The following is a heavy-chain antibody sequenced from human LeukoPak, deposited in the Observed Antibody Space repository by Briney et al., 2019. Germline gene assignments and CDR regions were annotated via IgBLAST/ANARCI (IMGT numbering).Heavy chain of an antibody. V-gene: IGHV1-18*01. CDR1: GYTFTMYG. D-gene: IGHD3-10*02. Sequence: GASVKVSCKASGYTFTMYGITWVRQAPGQGLEWMGWISAYNDNTNYAQKLQGRVTMTTDTSTSTAYMELSRLRSDDTAVYYCARAQAAQFYLRGYLSYWGQGTLVTVSS. CDR2: ISAYNDNT. CDR3: ARAQAAQFYLRGYLSY. J-gene: IGHJ4*02.